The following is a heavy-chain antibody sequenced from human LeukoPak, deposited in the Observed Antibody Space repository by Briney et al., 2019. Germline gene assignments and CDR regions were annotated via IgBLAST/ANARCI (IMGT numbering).Heavy chain of an antibody. D-gene: IGHD1-26*01. J-gene: IGHJ4*02. CDR1: GYTFTGYY. Sequence: SVKVSCKASGYTFTGYYMHWVRQAPGQGLEWMGGIIPIFGTANYAQKFQGRVTITADESTSTAYMELSSLRSEDTAVYYCARLIVGASPGGGDYWGQGTLVTVSS. CDR3: ARLIVGASPGGGDY. CDR2: IIPIFGTA. V-gene: IGHV1-69*13.